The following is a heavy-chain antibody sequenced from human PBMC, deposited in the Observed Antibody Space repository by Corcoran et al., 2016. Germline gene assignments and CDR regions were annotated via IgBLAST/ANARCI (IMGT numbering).Heavy chain of an antibody. J-gene: IGHJ6*02. CDR2: INHSGST. CDR1: GGSFSGYY. V-gene: IGHV4-34*01. D-gene: IGHD4-17*01. Sequence: QVQLQQWGAGLLKPSETLSLTCAVYGGSFSGYYWSWIRQPPGKGLEWIGEINHSGSTNYNPSLKSRVTISVDTSKNQFSLKLSSVTAADTAVYYCAREPTTVGYYYYYYGMDVWGQGTTVTVSS. CDR3: AREPTTVGYYYYYYGMDV.